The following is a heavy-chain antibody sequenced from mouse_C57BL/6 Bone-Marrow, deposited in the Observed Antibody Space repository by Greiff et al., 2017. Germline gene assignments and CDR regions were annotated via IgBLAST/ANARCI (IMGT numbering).Heavy chain of an antibody. CDR1: GFTFSSYA. Sequence: EVMLVEPGGGLVKPGGSLKLSCAASGFTFSSYAMSWVRQTPEKRLEWVATISAGGSYTYYPDNVKGRFTISRDNAKNNLYLQMSHLKSEDTAMYYCERYYYGSSRWYFDVWGTGTTVTVSS. D-gene: IGHD1-1*01. J-gene: IGHJ1*03. V-gene: IGHV5-4*03. CDR3: ERYYYGSSRWYFDV. CDR2: ISAGGSYT.